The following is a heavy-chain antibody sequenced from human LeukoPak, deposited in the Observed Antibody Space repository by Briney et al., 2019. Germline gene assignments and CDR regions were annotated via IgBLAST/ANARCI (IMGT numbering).Heavy chain of an antibody. Sequence: GGSLRLSCAASGFTFSTYATSWVRQAPGKGLEWASAISGSGGSTYYADSVKGRFTISRDNSKNTLYLQMNSLRAEDTSIYFCAKALEQETVIALDSWGQGTLVTVSS. CDR1: GFTFSTYA. D-gene: IGHD6-13*01. CDR2: ISGSGGST. J-gene: IGHJ4*02. CDR3: AKALEQETVIALDS. V-gene: IGHV3-23*01.